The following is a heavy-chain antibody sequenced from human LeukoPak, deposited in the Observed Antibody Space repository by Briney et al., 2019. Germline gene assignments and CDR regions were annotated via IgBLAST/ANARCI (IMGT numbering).Heavy chain of an antibody. D-gene: IGHD3-22*01. J-gene: IGHJ2*01. CDR2: INHSGSA. CDR3: ARSYDSTWYFDL. V-gene: IGHV4-34*01. CDR1: DGSFSGYY. Sequence: KPSETLSLTCAVYDGSFSGYYCSWIRQPPGKGLEWIGEINHSGSANYNPSLKSRVTILLDTSKNQFSLKLSSVTAADTAVYYCARSYDSTWYFDLWGRGTLVTVSS.